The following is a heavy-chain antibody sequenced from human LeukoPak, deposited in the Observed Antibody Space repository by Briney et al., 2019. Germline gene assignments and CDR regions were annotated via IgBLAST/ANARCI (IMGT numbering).Heavy chain of an antibody. CDR3: ARQGSSFSDFDY. J-gene: IGHJ4*02. Sequence: PSETLSLTCAVSGYSISSGYYWGWIRQPPGKGLEWIGSIYHSGSTYYNPSLKSRVTISVDTSKNQFSLKLSSVTAADTAVYYYARQGSSFSDFDYWGQGTLVTVSS. CDR2: IYHSGST. D-gene: IGHD2-15*01. CDR1: GYSISSGYY. V-gene: IGHV4-38-2*01.